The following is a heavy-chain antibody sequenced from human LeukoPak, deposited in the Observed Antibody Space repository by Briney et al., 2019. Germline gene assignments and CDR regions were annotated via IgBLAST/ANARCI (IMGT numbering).Heavy chain of an antibody. CDR2: IKQDGSEK. D-gene: IGHD6-19*01. CDR1: GFTFSSYW. Sequence: GGSLRLSCAASGFTFSSYWMSWVRQAPGKGLEWVANIKQDGSEKYYVDSVKGRFTISRDNAKNSLYLQMNSLRAEDTAVYYCARDGSSGWYYYYYMDVWGKGTTVTISS. J-gene: IGHJ6*03. V-gene: IGHV3-7*01. CDR3: ARDGSSGWYYYYYMDV.